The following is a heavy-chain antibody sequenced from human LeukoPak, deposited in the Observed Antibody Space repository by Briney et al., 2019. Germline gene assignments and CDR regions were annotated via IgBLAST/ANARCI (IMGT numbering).Heavy chain of an antibody. D-gene: IGHD3-3*02. Sequence: ASETLSLTCTVSGGSISSSSYYWGWIRQPPGKGLEWIGSIYYSGSTYYNPSLKSRVTISVDTSKNQFSLKLSSVTAADTAVYYCARDQGIRAFDPWGQGTLVTVSS. CDR3: ARDQGIRAFDP. V-gene: IGHV4-39*07. CDR1: GGSISSSSYY. J-gene: IGHJ5*02. CDR2: IYYSGST.